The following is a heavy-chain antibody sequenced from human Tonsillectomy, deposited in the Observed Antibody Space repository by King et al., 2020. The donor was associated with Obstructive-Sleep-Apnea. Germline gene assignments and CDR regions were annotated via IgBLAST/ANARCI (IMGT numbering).Heavy chain of an antibody. CDR2: ISSSSTYT. J-gene: IGHJ5*02. D-gene: IGHD6-13*01. V-gene: IGHV3-11*06. Sequence: VQLVESGGGLVKPGGSLRLSCAASGFTFSDYYMSWIRQAPGKGLEWLLYISSSSTYTNCADSVKGRFTISRDNAKNSLYLQMNSLRAEDTAVYYCARVTSSSLYNWFDPWGQGTLVTVSS. CDR1: GFTFSDYY. CDR3: ARVTSSSLYNWFDP.